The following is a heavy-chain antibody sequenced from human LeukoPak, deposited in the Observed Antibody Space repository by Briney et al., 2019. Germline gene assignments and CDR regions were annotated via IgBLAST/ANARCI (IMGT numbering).Heavy chain of an antibody. CDR1: GGTFSSYA. Sequence: GASVKVSCKASGGTFSSYAISWVRQAPGQGLEWMGGIIPIFGTANYAQKFQGRVTITADESTSTAYMELSSLRSEETAVYYCARYSHELDLDYYYGMDVWGQGTTVTVSS. J-gene: IGHJ6*02. D-gene: IGHD2-21*01. V-gene: IGHV1-69*13. CDR2: IIPIFGTA. CDR3: ARYSHELDLDYYYGMDV.